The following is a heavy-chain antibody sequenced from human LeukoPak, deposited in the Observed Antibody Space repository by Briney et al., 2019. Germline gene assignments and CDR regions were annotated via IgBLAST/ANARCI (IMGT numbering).Heavy chain of an antibody. Sequence: SETLSLTCAIYGGSFSGYSWTWIRQPPGKGLEWIGEFSHSGFPVYNPSLGGRVTISIDASKNQFSLKLNSVTAADTAVYYCARHVYCSSTSCQKNKLDYWGQGTLVTVSS. CDR2: FSHSGFP. CDR3: ARHVYCSSTSCQKNKLDY. CDR1: GGSFSGYS. V-gene: IGHV4-34*01. D-gene: IGHD2-2*01. J-gene: IGHJ4*02.